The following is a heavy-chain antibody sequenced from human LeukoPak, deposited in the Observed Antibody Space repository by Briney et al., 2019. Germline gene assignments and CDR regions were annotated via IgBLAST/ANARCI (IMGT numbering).Heavy chain of an antibody. CDR3: ASRNYYLDH. D-gene: IGHD3-10*01. CDR1: GFTFSTYT. V-gene: IGHV3-23*01. Sequence: GGSLRLSCAASGFTFSTYTMTWVRQAPGKGLEWVSGITDSGKPCYADSVKGRFTISRDNSKSTLYLQINSLRAEDTAVYYCASRNYYLDHWGQGALVTVSS. CDR2: ITDSGKP. J-gene: IGHJ4*02.